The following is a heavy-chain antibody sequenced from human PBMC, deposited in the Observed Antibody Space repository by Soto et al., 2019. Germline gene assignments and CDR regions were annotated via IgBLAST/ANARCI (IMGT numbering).Heavy chain of an antibody. D-gene: IGHD2-2*01. CDR1: GFTFSSYW. Sequence: GGSLRLSCAASGFTFSSYWMHWVRQAPGKGLVWVSRINSDGSSTSYADSVKGRFTISRDNAKNTLYLQMNSLRAEDTVVYYCARELVVVPAAMVYYYYYYGMDVWGQGTTVTVSS. V-gene: IGHV3-74*01. J-gene: IGHJ6*02. CDR3: ARELVVVPAAMVYYYYYYGMDV. CDR2: INSDGSST.